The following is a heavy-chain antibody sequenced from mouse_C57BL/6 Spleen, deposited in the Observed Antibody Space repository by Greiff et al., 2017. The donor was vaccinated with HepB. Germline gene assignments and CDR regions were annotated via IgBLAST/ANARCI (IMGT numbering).Heavy chain of an antibody. D-gene: IGHD2-4*01. CDR1: GFTFSDYY. CDR3: ARQGLRRTGYAMDY. V-gene: IGHV5-12*01. J-gene: IGHJ4*01. Sequence: EVKLVESGGGLVQPGGSLKLSCAASGFTFSDYYMYWVRQTPEKRLEWVAYISNGGGSTYYPDTVKGRFTISRDNAKNTLYLQMSRLKSEDTAMYYCARQGLRRTGYAMDYWGQGTSVTVSS. CDR2: ISNGGGST.